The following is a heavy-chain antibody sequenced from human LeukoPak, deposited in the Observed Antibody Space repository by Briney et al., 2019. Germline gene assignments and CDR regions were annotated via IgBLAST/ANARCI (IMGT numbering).Heavy chain of an antibody. D-gene: IGHD2/OR15-2a*01. V-gene: IGHV3-23*01. CDR1: GFTFSSYA. CDR2: ISGRGGST. Sequence: GSLLLSCAASGFTFSSYAMSWVRQARGKGREWVSAISGRGGSTYKADSGKGGFTISRDNSKNTLYLQMNRLRAEDMAVYYCAKAGFRWGQGTLVTVSS. J-gene: IGHJ4*02. CDR3: AKAGFR.